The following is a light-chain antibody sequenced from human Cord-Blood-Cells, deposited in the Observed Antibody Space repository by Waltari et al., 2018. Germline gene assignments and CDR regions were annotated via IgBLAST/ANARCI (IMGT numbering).Light chain of an antibody. CDR1: QSVSSY. J-gene: IGKJ5*01. CDR2: DAS. Sequence: EIVLTQSPATLSLSLGERATFSCRASQSVSSYLAWYQQKPGQAPRLLIYDASNRATGIPAMFSGSGSVTDFTLTISSLEPEDFAVYYCQQRSNWPPITFGQGTRLEIK. V-gene: IGKV3-11*01. CDR3: QQRSNWPPIT.